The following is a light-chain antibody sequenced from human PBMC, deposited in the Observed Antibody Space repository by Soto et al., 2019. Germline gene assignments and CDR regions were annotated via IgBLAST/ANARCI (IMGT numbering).Light chain of an antibody. Sequence: AIQLTQSPSSLSASVGDRVTITCRASQAISSTLVWYQQKPGQAPKLLIYGASNLESGVPSRFSGDGSGTDFTLTIKNLQSEDFATYHCQQFKNYPRTFGQGTKLEIK. V-gene: IGKV1D-13*01. CDR3: QQFKNYPRT. CDR2: GAS. J-gene: IGKJ2*01. CDR1: QAISST.